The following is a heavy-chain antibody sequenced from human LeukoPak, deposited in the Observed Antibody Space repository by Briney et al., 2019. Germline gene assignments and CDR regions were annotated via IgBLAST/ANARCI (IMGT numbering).Heavy chain of an antibody. CDR2: FDPEDGET. CDR3: ATSYWMGFGAFDI. J-gene: IGHJ3*02. D-gene: IGHD2-8*02. Sequence: GASVKVSCKVSVNTLTELSMHWVRQAPGKGLEWMGGFDPEDGETIYAQKFQGRVTMTEDTSTDTAYMELSSLRSEDTAVYYCATSYWMGFGAFDIWGQGTMVTVSS. CDR1: VNTLTELS. V-gene: IGHV1-24*01.